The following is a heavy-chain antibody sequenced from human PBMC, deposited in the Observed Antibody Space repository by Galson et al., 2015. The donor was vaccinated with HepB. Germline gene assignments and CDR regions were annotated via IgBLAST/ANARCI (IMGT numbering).Heavy chain of an antibody. Sequence: LSLTCTVSGGSITNNGYYWTWIRQPPGKGLEWIGSIYYSGTTHYDPSLKSRVTISVDTSKNQFSLKLSSVTAADTAVYYCASRGYSYGWSLGAGATDYWGQGTLVTVSS. CDR3: ASRGYSYGWSLGAGATDY. V-gene: IGHV4-39*01. J-gene: IGHJ4*02. CDR2: IYYSGTT. CDR1: GGSITNNGYY. D-gene: IGHD5-18*01.